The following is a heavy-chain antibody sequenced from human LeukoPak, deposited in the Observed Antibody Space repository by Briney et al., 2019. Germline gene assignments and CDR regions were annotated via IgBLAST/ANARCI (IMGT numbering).Heavy chain of an antibody. CDR1: GGSFSGYY. Sequence: PSETLSLTCAVYGGSFSGYYWSWIRQPPGKGLEWIGEINHSGSTNYNPSLKSRVTISVDTSKNQFSLKLSSVTAADTAVYYCARGVYHYDSSGYYGRRYFDYWGQGTLVTVSS. CDR2: INHSGST. V-gene: IGHV4-34*01. CDR3: ARGVYHYDSSGYYGRRYFDY. D-gene: IGHD3-22*01. J-gene: IGHJ4*02.